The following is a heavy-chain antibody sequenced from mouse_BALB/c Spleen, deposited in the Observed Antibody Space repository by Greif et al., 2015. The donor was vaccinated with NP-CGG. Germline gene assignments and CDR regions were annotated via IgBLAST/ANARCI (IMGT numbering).Heavy chain of an antibody. Sequence: VQLVESGPGLVKPSQSLFLACSITGFPITSGYYWIWIRQSPGKPLEWMGYITHSGETFYNPSLQSPISITRETSKNQFFLQLNSVTTEDTAMYYCAGDILLTGWFAYWGQGTLVTVSA. CDR2: ITHSGET. CDR3: AGDILLTGWFAY. CDR1: GFPITSGYY. J-gene: IGHJ3*01. D-gene: IGHD1-1*01. V-gene: IGHV12-3*02.